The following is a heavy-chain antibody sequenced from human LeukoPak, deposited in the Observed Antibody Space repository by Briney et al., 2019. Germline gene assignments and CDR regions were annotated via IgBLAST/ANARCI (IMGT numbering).Heavy chain of an antibody. CDR1: GFTFSNAW. CDR3: TTDRNELLGHPRNDY. D-gene: IGHD1-26*01. Sequence: KTGGSLRLSCAASGFTFSNAWMNWVRQAPGKGLEWVGRIKSKTDGGTTDYAAPVKGRFTISRDDSKNTLYLQMNSLKTEDTAVYYCTTDRNELLGHPRNDYWGQGTLVTVSS. J-gene: IGHJ4*02. CDR2: IKSKTDGGTT. V-gene: IGHV3-15*07.